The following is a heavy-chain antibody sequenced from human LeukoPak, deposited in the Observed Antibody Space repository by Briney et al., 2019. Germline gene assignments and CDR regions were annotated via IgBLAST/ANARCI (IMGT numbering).Heavy chain of an antibody. CDR1: GGSISSYY. D-gene: IGHD6-13*01. CDR2: IYYSGST. J-gene: IGHJ6*02. V-gene: IGHV4-59*01. CDR3: ARDLVISSSWENNYYYYGMDV. Sequence: SETLSLTCTVSGGSISSYYWSWIRQPPGKGLEWIGYIYYSGSTNYNPSLKSRVTISVDTSKNQFSLKLSSVTAADTAVYYCARDLVISSSWENNYYYYGMDVWGQGTTVTVSS.